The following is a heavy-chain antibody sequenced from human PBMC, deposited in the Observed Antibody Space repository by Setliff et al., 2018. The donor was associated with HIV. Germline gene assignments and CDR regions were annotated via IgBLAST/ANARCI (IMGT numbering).Heavy chain of an antibody. V-gene: IGHV3-9*01. CDR1: GFTFDDYA. CDR3: ARKTAYYYGSGTYYKFDY. CDR2: ISWNSGSI. J-gene: IGHJ4*02. D-gene: IGHD3-10*01. Sequence: PGGSLRLSCAASGFTFDDYAMHWVRQAPGKGLEWVSGISWNSGSIGYADSVKGRFTISRDNAKNSLYLQMNSLRAEDTAVYYCARKTAYYYGSGTYYKFDYWGQGTLVTVSS.